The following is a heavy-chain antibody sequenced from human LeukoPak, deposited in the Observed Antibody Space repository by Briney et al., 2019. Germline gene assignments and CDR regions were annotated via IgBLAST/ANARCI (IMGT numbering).Heavy chain of an antibody. CDR3: AAAIAVANDAFDI. CDR2: INYSGST. Sequence: SETLSLTCTVSGGSISSYYWSWIRQPPGKGLEWIGYINYSGSTNYNPPLKSRVTISVDTSKNQFSLKLSSVTAADTAVYYCAAAIAVANDAFDIWGQGTMVTVSS. V-gene: IGHV4-59*01. J-gene: IGHJ3*02. CDR1: GGSISSYY. D-gene: IGHD6-19*01.